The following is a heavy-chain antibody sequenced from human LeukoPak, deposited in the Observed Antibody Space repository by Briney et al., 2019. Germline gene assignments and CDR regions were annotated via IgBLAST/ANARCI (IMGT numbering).Heavy chain of an antibody. CDR3: AKSPQAYYMDV. CDR1: GFTFSNYA. CDR2: ISGSGGST. J-gene: IGHJ6*03. Sequence: GGSLRLSCAGSGFTFSNYAMNWVRQAPGKGLEWVSDISGSGGSTYYADSVKGRFTISRDNSKNTLYLQMNSLRAEDTAVYYCAKSPQAYYMDVWGKGTTVTVSS. V-gene: IGHV3-23*01.